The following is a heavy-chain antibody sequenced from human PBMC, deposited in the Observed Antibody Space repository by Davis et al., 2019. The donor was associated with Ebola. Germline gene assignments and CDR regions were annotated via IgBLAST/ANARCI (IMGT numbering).Heavy chain of an antibody. Sequence: SETLSLTCTVSGGSVSSGSYYWNWIRQPPGKGLEWIGYIYYSGSTNYNPSLKSRVTISVDTSKNQFSLKLSSVTAADTAVYYCARGNDMGVDYWGQGALVTVSS. CDR2: IYYSGST. V-gene: IGHV4-61*01. CDR3: ARGNDMGVDY. CDR1: GGSVSSGSYY. J-gene: IGHJ4*02. D-gene: IGHD1-1*01.